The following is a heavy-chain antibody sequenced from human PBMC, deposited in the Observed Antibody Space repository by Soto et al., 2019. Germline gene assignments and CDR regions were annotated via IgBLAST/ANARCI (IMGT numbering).Heavy chain of an antibody. CDR3: AKDSRLGELSPRGEADY. D-gene: IGHD3-16*02. CDR1: GFTFSSYA. Sequence: PGGSLRLSCAASGFTFSSYAMSWVRQAPGKGLEWVSAISGSGGSTYYADSVKGRFTISRDNSKNTLYLQMNSLRAEDTAVYYCAKDSRLGELSPRGEADYWGQGTLVTVSS. CDR2: ISGSGGST. J-gene: IGHJ4*02. V-gene: IGHV3-23*01.